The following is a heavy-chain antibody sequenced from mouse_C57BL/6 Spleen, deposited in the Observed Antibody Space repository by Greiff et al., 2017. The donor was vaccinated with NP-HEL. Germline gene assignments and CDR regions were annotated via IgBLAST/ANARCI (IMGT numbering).Heavy chain of an antibody. V-gene: IGHV2-2*01. CDR3: ARHTGDGYDNAMDY. CDR1: GFSLTNYG. D-gene: IGHD2-2*01. J-gene: IGHJ4*01. Sequence: QVQLKESGPGLVQPSQSLSITCTVSGFSLTNYGVHWVRQSPGKGLEWLGVIWRGGSTDYNAAFISRLSISKDNSKSQVFFNMHSLQADDTAIYYRARHTGDGYDNAMDYWGQGTSVTVSS. CDR2: IWRGGST.